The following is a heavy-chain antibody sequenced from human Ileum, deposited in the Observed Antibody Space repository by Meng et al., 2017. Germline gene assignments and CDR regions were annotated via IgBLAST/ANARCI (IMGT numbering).Heavy chain of an antibody. V-gene: IGHV4-34*01. J-gene: IGHJ2*01. D-gene: IGHD3-10*01. CDR1: GGSFSGYY. CDR2: IHHSGST. CDR3: ARYGGSGSYWHFDP. Sequence: QVQLQQWGAGLLKPSETLSLTCAVYGGSFSGYYWTWIRQPPGKGLEWIGEIHHSGSTNYNPSLKSRVTMSIDTSKIQFSLELSSVTAADAAVYYCARYGGSGSYWHFDPWGRSTLVTVSS.